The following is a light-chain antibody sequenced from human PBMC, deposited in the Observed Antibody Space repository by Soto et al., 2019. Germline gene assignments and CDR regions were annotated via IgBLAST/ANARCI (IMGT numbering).Light chain of an antibody. CDR1: SGNIASSY. CDR3: QSYDNTNVV. CDR2: ENS. V-gene: IGLV6-57*04. J-gene: IGLJ2*01. Sequence: NFMLTQPHSVSESPGKTVTISCSRSSGNIASSYVQWYQQRPGSPPTTVIYENSQRPSGVPDRFSASIDSSSKSASLTISGLKTEDEADYYCQSYDNTNVVFGGGTKVT.